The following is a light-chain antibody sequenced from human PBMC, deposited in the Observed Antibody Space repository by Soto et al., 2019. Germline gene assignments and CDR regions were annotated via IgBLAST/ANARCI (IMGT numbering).Light chain of an antibody. Sequence: QSALTQPASVSGSPGQSITISCIGTSSDVESYNLVSWYQQHPGKAPKVMIYDVSKRPSGVPDRFSGSKSGNTASLTLSGLQAEDEADYYCCSYAGSYTFYVFGTGTKLTVL. CDR2: DVS. CDR3: CSYAGSYTFYV. V-gene: IGLV2-11*01. J-gene: IGLJ1*01. CDR1: SSDVESYNL.